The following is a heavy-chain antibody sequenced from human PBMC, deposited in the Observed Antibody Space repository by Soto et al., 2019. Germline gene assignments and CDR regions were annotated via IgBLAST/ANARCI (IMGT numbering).Heavy chain of an antibody. CDR2: ISAYNGNT. CDR1: GYSFTNYG. CDR3: ARDRGVAPPVAGNTHYYYYMDV. J-gene: IGHJ6*03. Sequence: QDQLVQSGVEVKKPGASVKVSCKASGYSFTNYGITWVRQAPGQGFEWMGWISAYNGNTNYAQKFQGRVTMTKDASTSTAYLEVRSPRSDDTAVYYCARDRGVAPPVAGNTHYYYYMDVWGKGTTVTVSS. V-gene: IGHV1-18*01. D-gene: IGHD6-19*01.